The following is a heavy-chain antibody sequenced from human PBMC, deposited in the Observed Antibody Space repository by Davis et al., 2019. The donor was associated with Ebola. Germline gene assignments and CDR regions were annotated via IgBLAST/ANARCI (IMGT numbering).Heavy chain of an antibody. V-gene: IGHV3-30*18. CDR2: ISYDGSNK. CDR1: GFTFSSYG. CDR3: AKDYLDY. Sequence: GGSLRLSCAASGFTFSSYGMHWVRQAPGKGLEWVAVISYDGSNKYYANSVKGRFTISRDNSKNTPYLQMNSLRAEDTAVYYCAKDYLDYWGQGTLVTVSS. J-gene: IGHJ4*02.